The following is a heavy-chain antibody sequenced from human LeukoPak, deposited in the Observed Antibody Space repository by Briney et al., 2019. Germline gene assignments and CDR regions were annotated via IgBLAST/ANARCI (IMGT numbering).Heavy chain of an antibody. D-gene: IGHD4-23*01. J-gene: IGHJ4*02. V-gene: IGHV1-2*06. CDR1: GYTFTACY. Sequence: ASVKVSCKASGYTFTACYMHWVRQAPGQGLEWMGRINPDSGVTNYAQKFQGRVTMTRDTSISTAYMELSGLRSDDTAVYYCATNSRTDFDYWGQGTLVTVSS. CDR2: INPDSGVT. CDR3: ATNSRTDFDY.